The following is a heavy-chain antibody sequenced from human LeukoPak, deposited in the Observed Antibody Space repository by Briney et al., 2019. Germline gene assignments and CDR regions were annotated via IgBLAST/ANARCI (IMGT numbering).Heavy chain of an antibody. CDR2: INPNSGGT. CDR1: GYTFTGYY. V-gene: IGHV1-2*02. J-gene: IGHJ6*03. D-gene: IGHD1-14*01. Sequence: GASVKVSCKASGYTFTGYYMHWVRQAPGQGLEWMGWINPNSGGTNYAQKFQGRVTMTRDTSISTAYMELSRLRSDDTAVYYCARGYSPTGPDSYYYYMDVWGKGTTVTVSS. CDR3: ARGYSPTGPDSYYYYMDV.